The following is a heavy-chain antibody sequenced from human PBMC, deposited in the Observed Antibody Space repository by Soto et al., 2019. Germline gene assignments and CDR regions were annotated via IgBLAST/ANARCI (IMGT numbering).Heavy chain of an antibody. D-gene: IGHD3-10*01. Sequence: GASVKVSCKASGYTFTSYGISWVRQAPGQGLEWMGWISAYNGNTNYAQKLQGRVTMTTDTSTSTAYMELRSLRSDDTAVYYCARQPMRLSIFGELAFDIWGQGTMVTVSS. CDR2: ISAYNGNT. CDR3: ARQPMRLSIFGELAFDI. CDR1: GYTFTSYG. J-gene: IGHJ3*02. V-gene: IGHV1-18*01.